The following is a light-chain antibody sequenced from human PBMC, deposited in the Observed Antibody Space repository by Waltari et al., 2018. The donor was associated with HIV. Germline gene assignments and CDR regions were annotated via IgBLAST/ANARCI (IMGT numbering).Light chain of an antibody. Sequence: QSVLTQPPSASGTPGQTVTISCSGSSSNIRSTTVNWYQQLPGTAPKLLIYHNNERPSGVPVRFYGSMSVPTASLTISGLHSEDEDDYFCAARLDSQNGKVFGGGTTLTVL. J-gene: IGLJ2*01. CDR2: HNN. CDR3: AARLDSQNGKV. CDR1: SSNIRSTT. V-gene: IGLV1-44*01.